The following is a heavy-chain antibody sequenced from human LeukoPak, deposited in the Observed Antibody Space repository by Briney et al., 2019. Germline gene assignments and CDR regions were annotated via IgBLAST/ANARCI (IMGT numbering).Heavy chain of an antibody. CDR1: GFNFSNYW. CDR2: LNTGGNST. CDR3: TREGAYDSGTYGAGDY. J-gene: IGHJ4*02. D-gene: IGHD3-10*01. V-gene: IGHV3-74*01. Sequence: GGSLRLSCTASGFNFSNYWMHWVRQAPGKGLVWVSRLNTGGNSTIYADSVKGRFIIPRDNAKSTLYLQMNSLRADDTGVYYCTREGAYDSGTYGAGDYWGQGTLVTVSS.